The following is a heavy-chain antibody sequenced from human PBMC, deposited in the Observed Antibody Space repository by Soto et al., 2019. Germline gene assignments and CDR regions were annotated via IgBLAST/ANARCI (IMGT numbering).Heavy chain of an antibody. V-gene: IGHV4-59*08. CDR2: IYYSGST. CDR3: ARQLFGHGDWFDP. J-gene: IGHJ5*02. D-gene: IGHD2-21*01. Sequence: QVQLQESGPGLVKPSETLSLTCTVSGGSISSYYWSWIRQPPGKGLEWIGYIYYSGSTNYNPSLKSRVTISVDTSKNQFSLKLSSVTAADTAVYYCARQLFGHGDWFDPWGQGTPVTVSS. CDR1: GGSISSYY.